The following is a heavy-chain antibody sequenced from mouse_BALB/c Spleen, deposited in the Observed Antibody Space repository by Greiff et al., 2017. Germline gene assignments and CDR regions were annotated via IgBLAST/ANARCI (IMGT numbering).Heavy chain of an antibody. CDR3: ARHGYGGSPAGFAY. J-gene: IGHJ3*01. Sequence: DVKLVESGGGLVKLGGSLKLSCAASGFTFSSYYMSWVRQTPEKRLELVAAINSNGGSTYYPDTVKGRFTISRDNAKNTLYLQMSSLKSEDTALYYCARHGYGGSPAGFAYWGQGTLVTVSA. V-gene: IGHV5-6-2*01. CDR2: INSNGGST. D-gene: IGHD1-1*01. CDR1: GFTFSSYY.